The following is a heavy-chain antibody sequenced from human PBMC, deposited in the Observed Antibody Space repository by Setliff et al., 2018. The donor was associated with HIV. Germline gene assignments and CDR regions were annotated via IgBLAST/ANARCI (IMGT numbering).Heavy chain of an antibody. CDR3: ARWVYNSAWSLDY. J-gene: IGHJ4*02. V-gene: IGHV4-4*08. D-gene: IGHD6-19*01. CDR1: GDSSSNDY. CDR2: IHTSGTT. Sequence: SETLSLTCTASGDSSSNDYWTWVRQPPGKGLEWIGNIHTSGTTKYNPSLNSRVTISVDMSKSQFSLKLTSVTAADSATYYCARWVYNSAWSLDYWGQGTLVTVSS.